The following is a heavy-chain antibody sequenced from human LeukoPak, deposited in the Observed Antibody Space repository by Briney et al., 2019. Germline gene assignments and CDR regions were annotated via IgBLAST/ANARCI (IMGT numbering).Heavy chain of an antibody. CDR1: GGSISSYY. CDR2: IYYSGST. D-gene: IGHD5-24*01. Sequence: KPSETLSLTCTVSGGSISSYYWSWIRQPPGKGLEWIGYIYYSGSTNYNPSLKSRVTISVDTSKNHFSLTLSSVTAADTAVYYCARCRDGYIWGPGILDYWGQGTLVTVSS. V-gene: IGHV4-59*08. CDR3: ARCRDGYIWGPGILDY. J-gene: IGHJ4*02.